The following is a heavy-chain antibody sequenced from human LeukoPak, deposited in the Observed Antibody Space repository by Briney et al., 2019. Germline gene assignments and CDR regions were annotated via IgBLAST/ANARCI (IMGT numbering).Heavy chain of an antibody. V-gene: IGHV3-21*01. Sequence: PGGSLRLSCAASGFTFSSYSMNWVRQAPGKGLEWVSSISSSSSYIYYADSVKGRFTISRDNAKNSLYLQMNSLRAEDTAVYYCARSPFMGSGSYYTGTGWFDPWGQGTLVTVSS. CDR2: ISSSSSYI. J-gene: IGHJ5*02. CDR1: GFTFSSYS. D-gene: IGHD3-10*01. CDR3: ARSPFMGSGSYYTGTGWFDP.